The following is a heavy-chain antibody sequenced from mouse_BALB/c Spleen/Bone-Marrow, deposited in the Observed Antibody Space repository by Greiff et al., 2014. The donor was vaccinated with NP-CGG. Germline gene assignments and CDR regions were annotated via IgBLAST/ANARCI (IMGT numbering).Heavy chain of an antibody. V-gene: IGHV1-4*01. J-gene: IGHJ1*01. CDR2: INPCRGYT. Sequence: QVQLKQSGAELGRPGASVKMSCKASGYTFTSYTMHWVKQRPGEGLEWIGYINPCRGYTNYNQKFKDKATLTADKSSSTAYMQLSSLTSEDSAVYYCAIYDYDVRYFDVWGAGTTVTVSS. CDR3: AIYDYDVRYFDV. D-gene: IGHD2-4*01. CDR1: GYTFTSYT.